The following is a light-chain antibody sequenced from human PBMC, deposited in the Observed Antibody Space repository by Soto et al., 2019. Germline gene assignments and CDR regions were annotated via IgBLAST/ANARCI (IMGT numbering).Light chain of an antibody. V-gene: IGKV1-5*03. CDR1: QTVYSW. Sequence: DIQMTQSPSTVSASVGDRVTITCRASQTVYSWLAWYQQKPGKAPNLLISEASTLQSGVPSRFAGSGSGTEFTLAISRLQPDDFATYYCQQYSSYSPYTFGQGTKVEI. J-gene: IGKJ2*01. CDR2: EAS. CDR3: QQYSSYSPYT.